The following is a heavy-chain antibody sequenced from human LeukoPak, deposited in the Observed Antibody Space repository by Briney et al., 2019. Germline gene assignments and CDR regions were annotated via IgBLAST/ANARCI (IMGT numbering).Heavy chain of an antibody. CDR3: ARRPGN. CDR2: ISGSGGST. D-gene: IGHD1-14*01. Sequence: GGSLRLSCVASGFTFSSYAMSWVRQAPGKGLEWVSAISGSGGSTYYADSVKGRFTISRDSSKNTLFLQMNDLTVEDTARYYCARRPGNWGQGILVTVSS. J-gene: IGHJ4*02. V-gene: IGHV3-23*01. CDR1: GFTFSSYA.